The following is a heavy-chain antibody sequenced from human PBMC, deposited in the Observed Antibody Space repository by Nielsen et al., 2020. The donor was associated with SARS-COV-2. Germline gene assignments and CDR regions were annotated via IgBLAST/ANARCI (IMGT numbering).Heavy chain of an antibody. V-gene: IGHV3-21*01. Sequence: GESLKISCAASGFTFSSYSMNWVRQAPGKGLEWVSSISSSSSYIYYADSVKGRFTISRDNAKNSLYLQMNSLRAEDTAVYYCARDRKSVAGLAWGQGTMVTVSS. CDR1: GFTFSSYS. D-gene: IGHD6-19*01. CDR2: ISSSSSYI. CDR3: ARDRKSVAGLA. J-gene: IGHJ3*01.